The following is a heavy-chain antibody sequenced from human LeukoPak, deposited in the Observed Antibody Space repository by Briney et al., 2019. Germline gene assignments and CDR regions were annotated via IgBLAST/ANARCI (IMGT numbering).Heavy chain of an antibody. CDR1: GFTFSRYA. Sequence: PGRSLRLSCAASGFTFSRYAMHWVRQAPGKGVEWVAVISYDGSKKYYADSVQPPFTISTDNSNNPLYLQMNSLRAEVTAVYYCAIMRGTSSIHSWGQGTLLTVSS. CDR2: ISYDGSKK. V-gene: IGHV3-30*04. J-gene: IGHJ4*02. D-gene: IGHD2-2*01. CDR3: AIMRGTSSIHS.